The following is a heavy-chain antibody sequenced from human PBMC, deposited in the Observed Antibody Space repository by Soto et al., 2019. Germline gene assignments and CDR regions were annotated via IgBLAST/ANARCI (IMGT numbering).Heavy chain of an antibody. CDR3: SKDTRYADYVRWFDS. CDR2: ITAIGGIT. J-gene: IGHJ5*01. D-gene: IGHD4-17*01. Sequence: VGSLRLSCTASGFTFSSYAMTWVRQAPGRGLEGVSGITAIGGITFYADSVKVWFIISRDNSRSTLYLQMYSLRAEDTSVYYCSKDTRYADYVRWFDSWGQGTLVTVSS. CDR1: GFTFSSYA. V-gene: IGHV3-23*01.